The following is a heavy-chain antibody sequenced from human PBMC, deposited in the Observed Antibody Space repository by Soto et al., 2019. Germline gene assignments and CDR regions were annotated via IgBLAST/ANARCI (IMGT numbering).Heavy chain of an antibody. J-gene: IGHJ4*02. CDR3: AKRPLKFEGSYFDY. Sequence: EVQVLDSGGGLVQPGGSLRLSCAASGFTFTNYPMAWVRKAQAKGLEWVSTISGSGGSTFYADSLKGRFTISRDNSKNTVYLLMNILRVEDTAVYYCAKRPLKFEGSYFDYWGQGTLVTVSS. D-gene: IGHD3-10*01. CDR2: ISGSGGST. V-gene: IGHV3-23*01. CDR1: GFTFTNYP.